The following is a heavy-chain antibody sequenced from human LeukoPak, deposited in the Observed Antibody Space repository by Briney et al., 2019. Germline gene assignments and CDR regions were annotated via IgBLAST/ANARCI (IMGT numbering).Heavy chain of an antibody. D-gene: IGHD6-19*01. CDR3: ARAYSSGWLNFDP. V-gene: IGHV4-38-2*02. CDR1: GYSIRSGYY. Sequence: PSETLSLTCIVSGYSIRSGYYWGWIRQPPGKGLEWIGNIYHSGTTYYNPSLQSRVTISVDTSKNYFSLKLSSVTAADTAVYYCARAYSSGWLNFDPWGQGTLVTVSS. J-gene: IGHJ5*02. CDR2: IYHSGTT.